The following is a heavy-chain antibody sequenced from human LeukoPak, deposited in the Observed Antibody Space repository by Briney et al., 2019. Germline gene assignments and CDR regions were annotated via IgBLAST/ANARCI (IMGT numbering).Heavy chain of an antibody. CDR3: ARSYCGGDCYSTQDYYGMDV. CDR1: GGSFSGYY. CDR2: INHSGST. Sequence: SETLSLTCAVYGGSFSGYYWSWIRQPPGKGLEWIGEINHSGSTNYDPSLKSRVTISVDTSKNQFPLKLSSVTAADTAVYYCARSYCGGDCYSTQDYYGMDVWGQGATVTVSS. J-gene: IGHJ6*02. V-gene: IGHV4-34*01. D-gene: IGHD2-21*02.